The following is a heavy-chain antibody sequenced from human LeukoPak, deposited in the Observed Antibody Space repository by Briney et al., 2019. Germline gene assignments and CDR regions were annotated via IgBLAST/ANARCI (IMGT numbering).Heavy chain of an antibody. CDR1: GGSISSYY. J-gene: IGHJ4*02. D-gene: IGHD6-13*01. Sequence: PSETLSLTCTVSGGSISSYYWSWIRQPAGKGLEWIGRIYISGSTNYNPSLKSRVTMSVDTSKNQFSLKLSSVTAADTAVYYCAREYSSSWSWAFGYWGQGTLVTVSS. CDR2: IYISGST. CDR3: AREYSSSWSWAFGY. V-gene: IGHV4-4*07.